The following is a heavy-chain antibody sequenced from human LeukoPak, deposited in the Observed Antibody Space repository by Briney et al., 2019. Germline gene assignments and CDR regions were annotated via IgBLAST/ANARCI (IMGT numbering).Heavy chain of an antibody. V-gene: IGHV3-7*05. CDR3: ARFLGVGCDWGRDY. Sequence: GGSLRLSCAASGFTFSSYWMSWVRQAPGQGLESVAYIKQDGSEKYHVDSVKGRFTISRDNAKNSLYLQMNSLRAEDTAVYYCARFLGVGCDWGRDYWGQGTLVTVSS. J-gene: IGHJ4*02. D-gene: IGHD3-16*01. CDR2: IKQDGSEK. CDR1: GFTFSSYW.